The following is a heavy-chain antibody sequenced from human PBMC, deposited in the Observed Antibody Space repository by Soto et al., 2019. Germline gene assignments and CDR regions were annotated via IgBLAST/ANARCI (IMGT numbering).Heavy chain of an antibody. J-gene: IGHJ6*02. CDR1: GGTFSSYA. CDR3: ARDLVVVVPAAITPGYYYYGMDV. D-gene: IGHD2-2*01. CDR2: IIPIFGTA. Sequence: QVQLVQSGAEVKKPGSSVKVSCKASGGTFSSYAISWVRQAPGQGLEWVGGIIPIFGTANYAQKFQVRVTITSDESTSTAYMELSSLRSEDTAVYYCARDLVVVVPAAITPGYYYYGMDVWGQGTTVTVSS. V-gene: IGHV1-69*01.